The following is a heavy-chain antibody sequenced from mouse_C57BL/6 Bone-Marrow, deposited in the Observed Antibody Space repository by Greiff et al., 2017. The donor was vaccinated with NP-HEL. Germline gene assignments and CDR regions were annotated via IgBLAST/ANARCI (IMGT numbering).Heavy chain of an antibody. CDR1: GYTFTSYW. D-gene: IGHD2-5*01. V-gene: IGHV1-61*01. CDR3: ARGDTYYIIYAWCAY. CDR2: IYPSDSET. Sequence: QVQLQQPGAELVRPGSSVKLSCKASGYTFTSYWMDWVKQRPGQGLEWIGNIYPSDSETHYNQKFKDKATLTVDKSSSTAYMQLSSLTSEDSAVYYCARGDTYYIIYAWCAYWGPGALVTVSA. J-gene: IGHJ3*01.